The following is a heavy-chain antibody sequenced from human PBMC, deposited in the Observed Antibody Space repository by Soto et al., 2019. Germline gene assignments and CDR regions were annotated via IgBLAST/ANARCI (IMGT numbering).Heavy chain of an antibody. CDR1: GFTFGRCA. D-gene: IGHD6-6*01. CDR2: ISSDGSLT. V-gene: IGHV3-30-3*01. J-gene: IGHJ4*02. CDR3: ARDFVSHGSFDF. Sequence: GGSLRLSCAASGFTFGRCAMHWVRLTPGKGLEWVAVISSDGSLTYYTDSVKGRFTISRDNSNNTLYLQLSGLRPEDAALYYCARDFVSHGSFDFWGRGTLVTVSS.